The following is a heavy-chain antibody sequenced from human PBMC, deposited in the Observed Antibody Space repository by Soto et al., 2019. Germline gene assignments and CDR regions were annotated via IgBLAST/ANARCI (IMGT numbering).Heavy chain of an antibody. Sequence: GESLKISCKGSGYSFTSYWISWVRQMPGKGLEWMGRIDPSDSYTNYSPSFQGHVTISADKSISTAYLQWSSLKASDTAMYYCARLFLGSIAAAPTGGMDVWGQGTTVNVSS. CDR1: GYSFTSYW. V-gene: IGHV5-10-1*01. CDR3: ARLFLGSIAAAPTGGMDV. D-gene: IGHD6-13*01. CDR2: IDPSDSYT. J-gene: IGHJ6*02.